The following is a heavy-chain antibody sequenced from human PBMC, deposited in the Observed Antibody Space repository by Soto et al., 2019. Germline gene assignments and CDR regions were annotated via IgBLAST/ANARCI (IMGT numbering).Heavy chain of an antibody. V-gene: IGHV3-48*02. J-gene: IGHJ4*02. CDR1: GFTFSVYS. Sequence: EVQLVESGGDLVQRGGSLRLSCVASGFTFSVYSMNWVRQAPGKGLEWFSYITSDTKTIKYADSVKGRFTISRDNAKNSVYLQMNSLRDEDTAVYYCARSVEGHFYYWGQGTVVTVSS. D-gene: IGHD6-19*01. CDR3: ARSVEGHFYY. CDR2: ITSDTKTI.